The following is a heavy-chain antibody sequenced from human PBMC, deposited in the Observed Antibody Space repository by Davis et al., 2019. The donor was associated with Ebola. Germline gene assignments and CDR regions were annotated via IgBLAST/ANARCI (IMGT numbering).Heavy chain of an antibody. J-gene: IGHJ4*02. CDR2: IYSGGST. V-gene: IGHV3-53*01. CDR3: ARGRGSSWNFDY. D-gene: IGHD6-13*01. Sequence: GGSLRLSCAASGFTFSSYAMSWVRQAPGKGLEWVSVIYSGGSTYYADSVKGRFTISRDNSKNTLYLQMNSLRAEDTAVYYCARGRGSSWNFDYWGQGTLVTVSS. CDR1: GFTFSSYA.